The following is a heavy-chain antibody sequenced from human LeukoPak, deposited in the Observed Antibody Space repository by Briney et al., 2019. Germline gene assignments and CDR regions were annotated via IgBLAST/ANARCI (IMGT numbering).Heavy chain of an antibody. D-gene: IGHD2/OR15-2a*01. Sequence: GGSLRLSCAASGFTISSSAMSWVRQAPGKGLERVSGISSSSSRTYYAESVKGCFTISRANSEKTLFLQMSSLRAEDTAAYYCAKRGSTYLNWYFDLWGRGSLVTVSS. CDR1: GFTISSSA. CDR3: AKRGSTYLNWYFDL. CDR2: ISSSSSRT. V-gene: IGHV3-23*01. J-gene: IGHJ2*01.